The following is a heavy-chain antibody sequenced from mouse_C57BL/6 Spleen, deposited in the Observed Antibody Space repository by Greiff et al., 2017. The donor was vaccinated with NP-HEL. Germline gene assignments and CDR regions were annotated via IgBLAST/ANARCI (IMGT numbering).Heavy chain of an antibody. D-gene: IGHD3-2*02. CDR2: ISDGGSYT. Sequence: VQLKQSGGGLVKPGGSLKLSCAASGFTFSSYAMSWVRQTPEKRLEWVATISDGGSYTYYPDNVKGRFTISRDNAKNNLYLQMSHLKSEDTAMYYCARAQDSSGYGFAYWGQGTLVTVSA. V-gene: IGHV5-4*01. CDR3: ARAQDSSGYGFAY. J-gene: IGHJ3*01. CDR1: GFTFSSYA.